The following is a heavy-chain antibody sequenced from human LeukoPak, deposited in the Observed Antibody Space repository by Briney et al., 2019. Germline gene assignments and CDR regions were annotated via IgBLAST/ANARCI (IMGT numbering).Heavy chain of an antibody. Sequence: GASVKVSCKVSGYSFTGYYIHWVRQAPGQGFEWMGWINPNRGDTNYAQKFQGRVTLTKDTSISTAFMELYSLRSDDTAVYYCERDLPSGNHQRFYFDYWGRGTLITVSS. CDR1: GYSFTGYY. V-gene: IGHV1-2*02. CDR3: ERDLPSGNHQRFYFDY. CDR2: INPNRGDT. D-gene: IGHD1-14*01. J-gene: IGHJ4*02.